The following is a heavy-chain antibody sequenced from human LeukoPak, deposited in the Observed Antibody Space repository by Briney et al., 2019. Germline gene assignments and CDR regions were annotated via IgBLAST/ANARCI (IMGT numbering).Heavy chain of an antibody. Sequence: GGSLRLSCAASGFTFSDYGMHWVRQAPGKGLEWVAVISYDGFNIYYAASVKGRFTVSRDNSKNTLSLQMDSLRAEDSAIYRCARAYDKAYDYWGQGTLVTVSS. V-gene: IGHV3-30*03. J-gene: IGHJ4*02. CDR3: ARAYDKAYDY. CDR2: ISYDGFNI. D-gene: IGHD2-21*01. CDR1: GFTFSDYG.